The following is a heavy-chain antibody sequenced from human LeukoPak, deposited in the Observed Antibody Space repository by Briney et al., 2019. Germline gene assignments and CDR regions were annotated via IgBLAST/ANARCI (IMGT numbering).Heavy chain of an antibody. J-gene: IGHJ4*02. CDR1: GGSFSGYY. V-gene: IGHV4-34*01. CDR2: INHSGST. Sequence: SETLSLTCAVYGGSFSGYYWSWIRQPPGKGLEWIGEINHSGSTNYNPSLKSRVTISVGTSKNQFSLKLSSVTAADTAVYYCARRSIAVAGFDNWGQGTLVTVSS. CDR3: ARRSIAVAGFDN. D-gene: IGHD6-19*01.